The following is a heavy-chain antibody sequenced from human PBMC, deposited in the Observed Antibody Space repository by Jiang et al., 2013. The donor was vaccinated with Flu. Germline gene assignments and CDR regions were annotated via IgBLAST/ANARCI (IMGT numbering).Heavy chain of an antibody. J-gene: IGHJ5*02. D-gene: IGHD3-22*01. CDR2: IDWDDDK. Sequence: KPTQTLTLTCTFSGFSLSTSGMCVSWIRQPPGKALEWLARIDWDDDKYYSTSLKTRLTISKDTSKNQVVLTMTNMDPVDTATYYCARTYYYDSSGYRENWFDPWGQGTLVTVSS. CDR1: GFSLSTSGMC. V-gene: IGHV2-70*11. CDR3: ARTYYYDSSGYRENWFDP.